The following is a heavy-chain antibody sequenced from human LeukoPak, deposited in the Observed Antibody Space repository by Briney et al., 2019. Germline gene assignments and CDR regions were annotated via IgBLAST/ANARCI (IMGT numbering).Heavy chain of an antibody. V-gene: IGHV4-34*01. D-gene: IGHD3-10*01. J-gene: IGHJ5*02. Sequence: PSETLSLTCAVYGGSFSGYYWSWIRQPPGKGLEWIGEINHSGSTNYNPSLKSRVTISVDTSKNQFSLKLSSVTAADTAVYYCARKRFSRNYYGSGSSANWFDPWGQGTLVTVSS. CDR3: ARKRFSRNYYGSGSSANWFDP. CDR1: GGSFSGYY. CDR2: INHSGST.